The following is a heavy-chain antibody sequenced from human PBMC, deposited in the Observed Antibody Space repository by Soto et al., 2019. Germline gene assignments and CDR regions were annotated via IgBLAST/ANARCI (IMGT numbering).Heavy chain of an antibody. J-gene: IGHJ6*02. Sequence: EVQLLESGGGLVQPGGSLRLSCAASGFTFSSYAMSWVRQAPGKGLEWVSTISGSGGNAYYADSVKGRFTISRDNSKNTLHLQMNSLRADDTAGYYCAKDGASGSYPPYYYYGMDVWGQGTTVTVSS. V-gene: IGHV3-23*01. CDR2: ISGSGGNA. CDR1: GFTFSSYA. D-gene: IGHD1-26*01. CDR3: AKDGASGSYPPYYYYGMDV.